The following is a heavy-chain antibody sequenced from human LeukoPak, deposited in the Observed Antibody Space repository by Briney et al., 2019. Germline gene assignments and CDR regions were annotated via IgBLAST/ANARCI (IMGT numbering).Heavy chain of an antibody. V-gene: IGHV4-30-2*01. D-gene: IGHD3-22*01. Sequence: SETLTLTCAVSGGSISSGDYSWIWIHQPPGMGLVWIGYSYDSGSNYYNPSLKIRVTISVDMSKNQFSLKLSSVTAADTAVYYCDSGHYYDSSGYYPYFDYWGQGTLVTVSS. J-gene: IGHJ4*02. CDR3: DSGHYYDSSGYYPYFDY. CDR1: GGSISSGDYS. CDR2: SYDSGSN.